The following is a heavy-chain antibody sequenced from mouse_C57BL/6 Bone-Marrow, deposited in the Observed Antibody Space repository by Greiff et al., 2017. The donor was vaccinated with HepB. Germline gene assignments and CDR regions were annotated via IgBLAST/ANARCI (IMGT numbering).Heavy chain of an antibody. D-gene: IGHD1-1*01. J-gene: IGHJ1*03. CDR1: GFNIKDDY. V-gene: IGHV14-4*01. CDR3: TTPIYYYGSSYWYFDV. Sequence: EVKLVESGAELVRPGASVKLSCTASGFNIKDDYMHWVKQRPEQGLEWIGWIDPENGDTEYASKFQGKATITADTSSNTAYLQLSSLTSEDTAVYYCTTPIYYYGSSYWYFDVWGTGTTVTVSS. CDR2: IDPENGDT.